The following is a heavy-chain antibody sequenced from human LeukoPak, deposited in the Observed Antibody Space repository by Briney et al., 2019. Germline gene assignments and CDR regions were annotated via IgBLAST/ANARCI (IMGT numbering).Heavy chain of an antibody. CDR2: ISVRSSTV. CDR3: ARVRGSTMYHYYMDV. J-gene: IGHJ6*03. Sequence: GGSLRLSCAASGCSFSDYSMNWVRQAPGKGLEWVSYISVRSSTVYYAGSVKGRFTISRDNAKNSLHLQMNSLRAEDTAVYYCARVRGSTMYHYYMDVWGKGTTVTASS. D-gene: IGHD3-3*01. V-gene: IGHV3-48*01. CDR1: GCSFSDYS.